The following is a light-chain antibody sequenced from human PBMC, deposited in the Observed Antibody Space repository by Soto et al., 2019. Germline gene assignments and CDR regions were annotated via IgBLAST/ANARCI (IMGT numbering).Light chain of an antibody. V-gene: IGLV2-14*01. Sequence: QSVLTQPASVSGSPGQSITISCTGTSSDVGGYKYVSWYQQHPGKAPKLMLYEVSNRPSGVSDRFSGSKSGNTASLTISGLQAEDEADYYCSSYAGSSNVFGTGTKVTVL. CDR1: SSDVGGYKY. CDR2: EVS. CDR3: SSYAGSSNV. J-gene: IGLJ1*01.